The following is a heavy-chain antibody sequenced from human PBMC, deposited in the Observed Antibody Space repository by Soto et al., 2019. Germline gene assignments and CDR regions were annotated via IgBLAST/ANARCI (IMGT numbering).Heavy chain of an antibody. D-gene: IGHD3-10*01. Sequence: SVKVSCKASGGTFSSYTISWVRQAPGQGLEWMGRIIPILGIANYAQKFQGRVTITADKSTSTAYMELSSLRSEDTAVYYCARLSDTMVRGVISSYYYYYMDVWGKGTTVTVSS. CDR3: ARLSDTMVRGVISSYYYYYMDV. CDR2: IIPILGIA. CDR1: GGTFSSYT. V-gene: IGHV1-69*02. J-gene: IGHJ6*03.